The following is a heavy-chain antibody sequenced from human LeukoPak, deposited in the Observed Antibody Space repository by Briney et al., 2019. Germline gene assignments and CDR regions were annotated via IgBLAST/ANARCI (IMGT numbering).Heavy chain of an antibody. Sequence: GRSLRLSCVASGFTFGKYWMSWVRQAPGKGLEWVANIKLDGSEKNYVDSVKGRFTISRDNTKNSLYLQMNSLRVEDTAVFYCARDQYDTWSRRGNFDSWGQGTLVTVSS. J-gene: IGHJ4*02. CDR1: GFTFGKYW. CDR3: ARDQYDTWSRRGNFDS. D-gene: IGHD3-3*01. CDR2: IKLDGSEK. V-gene: IGHV3-7*03.